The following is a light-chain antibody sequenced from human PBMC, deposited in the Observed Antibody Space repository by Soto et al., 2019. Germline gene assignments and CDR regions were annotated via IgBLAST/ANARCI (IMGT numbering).Light chain of an antibody. Sequence: EIVLTQSPRTLPVSPGERVTLSCRASQSVGSNLAWYQQKPGQAPRLLMYHASNRATGVPARFSGSGSGTEFSLTISSLQSEDFAVYYCPQGANWSPFTFCQGTRLEIK. CDR3: PQGANWSPFT. V-gene: IGKV3-15*01. CDR1: QSVGSN. CDR2: HAS. J-gene: IGKJ5*01.